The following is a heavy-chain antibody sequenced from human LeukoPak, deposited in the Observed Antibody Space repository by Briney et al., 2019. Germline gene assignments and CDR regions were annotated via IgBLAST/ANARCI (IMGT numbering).Heavy chain of an antibody. CDR1: GFTFSSYS. Sequence: GGSLRLSCAASGFTFSSYSMNWVRQAPGKGLEWVSSISSSSSYIYYADSVKGRFTISRDNAKNSLYLQMNSLRAEDTAVYYCASLTTGSNWFDPWGQGTLVTVSS. CDR2: ISSSSSYI. J-gene: IGHJ5*02. D-gene: IGHD4/OR15-4a*01. V-gene: IGHV3-21*01. CDR3: ASLTTGSNWFDP.